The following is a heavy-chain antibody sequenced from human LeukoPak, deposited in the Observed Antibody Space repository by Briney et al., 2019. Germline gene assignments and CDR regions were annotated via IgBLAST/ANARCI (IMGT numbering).Heavy chain of an antibody. CDR3: AGYGSGKGY. J-gene: IGHJ4*02. V-gene: IGHV3-11*04. Sequence: GGSLRLSCAASGFSLSDYFLTWIRQAPGRGLEWISGISTSSTSIYYADSVKGRFTISRDNAKNSLYLQMNSLRAEDTAVYYCAGYGSGKGYWGQGTLVTVSS. CDR1: GFSLSDYF. D-gene: IGHD3-10*01. CDR2: ISTSSTSI.